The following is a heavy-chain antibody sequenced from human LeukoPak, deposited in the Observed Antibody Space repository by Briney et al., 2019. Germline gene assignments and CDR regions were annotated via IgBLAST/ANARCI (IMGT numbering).Heavy chain of an antibody. V-gene: IGHV1-2*02. Sequence: ASVKVSCKASGYTFTGYYMHWVRQAPGQGLEWMGWINPNSGGTNYAQKFQGRVTTTRDTSIGTAYMELSRLRSDDTAVYYCARAIGELHDYWGQGTLVTVSS. D-gene: IGHD3-10*01. CDR2: INPNSGGT. J-gene: IGHJ4*02. CDR1: GYTFTGYY. CDR3: ARAIGELHDY.